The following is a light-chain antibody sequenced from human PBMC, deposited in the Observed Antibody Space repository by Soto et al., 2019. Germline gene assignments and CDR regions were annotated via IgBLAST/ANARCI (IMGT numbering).Light chain of an antibody. J-gene: IGKJ4*01. CDR2: DAS. V-gene: IGKV3-20*01. CDR3: HQYASSPLT. Sequence: EIVLTQSPGTLSLSPGERAALSCRASQSGGKNYLGWYQQKPGQSPRLLIYDASNRATGIPDRFSGTASGTEFTLTISRLEPEDFAVYYCHQYASSPLTFGGGTKVEIK. CDR1: QSGGKNY.